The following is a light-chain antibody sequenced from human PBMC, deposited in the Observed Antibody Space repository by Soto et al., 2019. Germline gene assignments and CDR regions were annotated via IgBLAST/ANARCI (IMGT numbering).Light chain of an antibody. Sequence: DIQLTQSPSFLSASVGDRVTITCRASQGISSYLAWYQQKPGKAPKLLIYAASTLQSGVPSRFSGSGSGTEFTLTISSLQPEDFATYYCQQLNSYPLGFGQGTRLEIK. J-gene: IGKJ5*01. CDR2: AAS. CDR3: QQLNSYPLG. V-gene: IGKV1-9*01. CDR1: QGISSY.